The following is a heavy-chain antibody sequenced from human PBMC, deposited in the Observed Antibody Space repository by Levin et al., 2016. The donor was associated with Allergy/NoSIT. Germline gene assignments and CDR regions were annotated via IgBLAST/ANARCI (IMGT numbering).Heavy chain of an antibody. D-gene: IGHD3-3*01. V-gene: IGHV5-10-1*01. Sequence: VRQMPGKGLEWMGRIDPSDSYTNYSPSFQGHVTISADKSISTAYLQWSSLKASDTAMYYCARLVGVVIIPNYYYYMDVWGKGTTVTVSS. J-gene: IGHJ6*03. CDR3: ARLVGVVIIPNYYYYMDV. CDR2: IDPSDSYT.